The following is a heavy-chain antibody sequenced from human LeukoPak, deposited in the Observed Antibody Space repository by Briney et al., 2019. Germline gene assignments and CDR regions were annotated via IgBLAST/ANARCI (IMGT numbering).Heavy chain of an antibody. CDR1: GFIFSSYA. V-gene: IGHV3-30-3*01. CDR3: ARARFGYNRGPFDY. CDR2: ISYDGSNK. J-gene: IGHJ4*02. D-gene: IGHD5-24*01. Sequence: PGRSLRLSCSASGFIFSSYAMHWVRQAPGKGLEWVAFISYDGSNKHYAEPVQGRFTISRDNSKNTLYLQMNSLRPEDTAVYYCARARFGYNRGPFDYWGQGILVTVSS.